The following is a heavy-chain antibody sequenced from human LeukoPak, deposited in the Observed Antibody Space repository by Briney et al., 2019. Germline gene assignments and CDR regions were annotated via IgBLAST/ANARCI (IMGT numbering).Heavy chain of an antibody. J-gene: IGHJ4*02. CDR3: TRGGMGELPFDY. V-gene: IGHV3-23*01. CDR1: GFTFSSYA. D-gene: IGHD1-26*01. Sequence: GGSLRLSCAASGFTFSSYAMSWVRQAPGKGLEWVSAISGSGGSTYYADSVKGRFTISRDNAKNSLYLQMNSLRAEDTAIYYCTRGGMGELPFDYWGQGILVTVSS. CDR2: ISGSGGST.